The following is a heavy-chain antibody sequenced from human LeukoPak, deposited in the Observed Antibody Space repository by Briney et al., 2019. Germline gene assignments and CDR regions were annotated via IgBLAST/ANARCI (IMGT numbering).Heavy chain of an antibody. V-gene: IGHV3-23*01. D-gene: IGHD4-11*01. CDR1: GFSFSSNG. CDR2: NNADGRNT. Sequence: GGTLRLSCAASGFSFSSNGMSWVRQAPGKGLEWVSANNADGRNTYYADFVKGRFTISRDNSKNTMSLQMNSLGVEDTALYFCAKASGDYLGPHRALDIWGQGTQVTVS. J-gene: IGHJ3*02. CDR3: AKASGDYLGPHRALDI.